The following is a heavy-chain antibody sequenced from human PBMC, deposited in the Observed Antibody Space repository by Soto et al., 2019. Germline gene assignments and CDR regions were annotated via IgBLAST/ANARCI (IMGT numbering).Heavy chain of an antibody. CDR3: ARQTYLTYFDI. D-gene: IGHD3-16*01. CDR1: RGSIQSSTYY. V-gene: IGHV4-39*01. J-gene: IGHJ3*02. CDR2: VYYNGSP. Sequence: QLQLQESGPGLVKPSETLSLTCTVSRGSIQSSTYYWGWIRQPPGKGLEWIGTVYYNGSPYFHPSLKSRLTLSADPSQNQFSLSLASVTAADTAVYYCARQTYLTYFDIWGQGTMVTVSS.